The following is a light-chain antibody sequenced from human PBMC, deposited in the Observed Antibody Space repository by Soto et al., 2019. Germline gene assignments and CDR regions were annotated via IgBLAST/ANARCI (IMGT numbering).Light chain of an antibody. CDR2: GAS. J-gene: IGKJ1*01. CDR3: QQRYSWLRA. Sequence: EIVITQSPATLCVSPGERSTLSSRASRSVKTNLAWYQQNPGQAPRLLIYGASSRATGIPDRFSGSGSGTDFTLTISGLEIEDFAIYYCQQRYSWLRAFGQGTKVDIK. V-gene: IGKV3D-15*01. CDR1: RSVKTN.